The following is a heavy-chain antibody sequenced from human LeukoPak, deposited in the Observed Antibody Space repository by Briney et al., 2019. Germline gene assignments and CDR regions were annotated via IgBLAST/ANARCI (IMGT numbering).Heavy chain of an antibody. D-gene: IGHD3-22*01. J-gene: IGHJ4*02. V-gene: IGHV4-39*01. CDR3: ARHGHYFDSSGYSPYYFDY. CDR2: IYYSGST. CDR1: GGSISSSSYY. Sequence: SETLSLTCTVSGGSISSSSYYCGWIRQPPGKGLEWIGSIYYSGSTYYNPSLKSRVTISVDTSKNQFSLKLSSVTAADTAVYYCARHGHYFDSSGYSPYYFDYWGQGTLVTVSS.